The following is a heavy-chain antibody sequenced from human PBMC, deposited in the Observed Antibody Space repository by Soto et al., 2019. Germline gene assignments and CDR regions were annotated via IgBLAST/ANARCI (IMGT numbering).Heavy chain of an antibody. V-gene: IGHV4-34*01. J-gene: IGHJ6*02. Sequence: SETLSLTCPVYGGSFSGYYWSWIRQPPGKGLEWIGEINHSGSTNYNPSLKRRVTISVDTSKNQFSLKLSSVTAADTAVYYCARGVVRAAQWFYYYYGMDVWGQGTTVTVSS. CDR2: INHSGST. D-gene: IGHD2-2*01. CDR3: ARGVVRAAQWFYYYYGMDV. CDR1: GGSFSGYY.